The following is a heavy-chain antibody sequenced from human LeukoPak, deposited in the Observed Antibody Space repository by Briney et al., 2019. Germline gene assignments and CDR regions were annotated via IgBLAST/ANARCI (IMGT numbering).Heavy chain of an antibody. CDR2: ISYDGSNK. V-gene: IGHV3-30*04. D-gene: IGHD3-16*01. CDR1: GFTFSSYA. J-gene: IGHJ3*02. CDR3: ARDGGTIMITFGGVIGAFDI. Sequence: GGSLRLSCAASGFTFSSYAMHWVRQAPGKGLECVAVISYDGSNKYYADSVKGRFTISRDNSKNTLYLQMNSLRAEDTAVYYCARDGGTIMITFGGVIGAFDIWGQGTMVTVSS.